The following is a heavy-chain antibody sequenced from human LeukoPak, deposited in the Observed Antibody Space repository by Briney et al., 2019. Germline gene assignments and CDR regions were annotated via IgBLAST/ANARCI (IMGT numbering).Heavy chain of an antibody. J-gene: IGHJ4*02. CDR1: GYTFTSYD. CDR2: MNPNSGNT. Sequence: GASVKVSCKASGYTFTSYDINWVRQATGRGLEWMGWMNPNSGNTGYAQKFQGRVTMTRNTSISTAYMELSSLRSEDTAVYYCARDKGVVPAAAMFYLDYWGQGTLVTVSS. D-gene: IGHD2-2*01. V-gene: IGHV1-8*01. CDR3: ARDKGVVPAAAMFYLDY.